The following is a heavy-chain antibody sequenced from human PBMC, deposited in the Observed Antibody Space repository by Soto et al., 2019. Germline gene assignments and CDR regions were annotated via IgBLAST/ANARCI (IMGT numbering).Heavy chain of an antibody. CDR2: IYYSGST. J-gene: IGHJ5*01. Sequence: PSETLSLTCTVSGGSISTYYWSWIRQPPGKGLEWIGYIYYSGSTNYNPSLKSRVTISEDASKSQFSLTVTSVTAADTAVYFCARGRYCLTGRCFPNWFDSWGQGTLVTVSS. CDR1: GGSISTYY. V-gene: IGHV4-59*08. D-gene: IGHD2-15*01. CDR3: ARGRYCLTGRCFPNWFDS.